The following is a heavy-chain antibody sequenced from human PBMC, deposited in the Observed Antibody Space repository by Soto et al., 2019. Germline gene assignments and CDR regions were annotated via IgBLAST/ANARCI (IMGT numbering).Heavy chain of an antibody. CDR1: GFTFSHSA. CDR3: TRQDPITAVENDAFDI. D-gene: IGHD3-10*01. J-gene: IGHJ3*02. CDR2: VRSKGNNYAT. Sequence: EVQLVESGGGLVQPGGSLKLSCAASGFTFSHSAMHWVRQASGNGLEWVGRVRSKGNNYATAYAASVKGRFTISRDDSKNMAYLEMNSLKTGDTAVYYCTRQDPITAVENDAFDIWGQGTVVTVSS. V-gene: IGHV3-73*01.